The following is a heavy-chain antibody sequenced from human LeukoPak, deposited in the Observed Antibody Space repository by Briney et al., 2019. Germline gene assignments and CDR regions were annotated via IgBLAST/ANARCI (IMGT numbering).Heavy chain of an antibody. D-gene: IGHD3-10*01. V-gene: IGHV3-9*01. J-gene: IGHJ4*02. CDR1: GFSVSDYY. CDR2: ISWNSGSI. Sequence: SLRLSCAASGFSVSDYYMNWIRQAPGKGLEWVSGISWNSGSIGYADSVKGRFTISRDNAKNSLYLQMNSLRAEDTALYYCAKSHTTGSGSYYTFDYWGQGTLVTVSS. CDR3: AKSHTTGSGSYYTFDY.